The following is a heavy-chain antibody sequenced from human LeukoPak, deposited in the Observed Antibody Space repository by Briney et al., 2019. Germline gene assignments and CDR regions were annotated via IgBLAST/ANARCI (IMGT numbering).Heavy chain of an antibody. J-gene: IGHJ5*02. CDR2: INPNSGGT. D-gene: IGHD2-2*01. Sequence: GASVKVSCEASGYTFTGYYMHWVRQAPGQGLEWMGWINPNSGGTNYAQKFQGRVTMTRDTSISTAYMELSRLRSDDTAVYCCARDRVVVPAAKRGWFDPWGQGTLVTVSS. V-gene: IGHV1-2*02. CDR3: ARDRVVVPAAKRGWFDP. CDR1: GYTFTGYY.